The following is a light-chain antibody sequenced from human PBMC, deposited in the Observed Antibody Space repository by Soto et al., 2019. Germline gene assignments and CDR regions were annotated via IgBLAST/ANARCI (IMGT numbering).Light chain of an antibody. Sequence: DIQMTQSPSSLSASVGERVTITCRANEDISNYLNWYQQKPGRAPKLLIYDASTLETGVPSRFSGSGSGTHFTFTIIRLQPEDVRTYYCKQYENLRPHTLGTGTKL. CDR2: DAS. CDR1: EDISNY. J-gene: IGKJ2*01. CDR3: KQYENLRPHT. V-gene: IGKV1-33*01.